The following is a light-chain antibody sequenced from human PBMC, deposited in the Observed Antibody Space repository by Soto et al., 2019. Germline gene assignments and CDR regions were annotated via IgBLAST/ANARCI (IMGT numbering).Light chain of an antibody. V-gene: IGLV2-8*01. J-gene: IGLJ2*01. Sequence: QSALTQPPSASGSPGQSVTISCAGSGSDIAVYDFVSWYRQHPGTAPKLIIYEVTKRPSGVPDRFSGSKSASTASLTVSGLQAEDEADYYCSSYAGSNTLVFGGGTKVTVL. CDR3: SSYAGSNTLV. CDR2: EVT. CDR1: GSDIAVYDF.